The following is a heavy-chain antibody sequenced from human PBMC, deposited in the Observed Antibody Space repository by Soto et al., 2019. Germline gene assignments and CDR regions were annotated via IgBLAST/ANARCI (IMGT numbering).Heavy chain of an antibody. J-gene: IGHJ6*04. V-gene: IGHV3-74*01. CDR2: IDNAGTDS. CDR1: GFTLSGRS. Sequence: EVQLVESGGGLVQPGGSLRLSCAASGFTLSGRSMHWVRQAPGKGLVWVSGIDNAGTDSSYADSVKGRFTSSRDNAKNMLYLRMNSRRVEDTAVFYCARGWFGPDVWGKGTTVTVSS. CDR3: ARGWFGPDV. D-gene: IGHD3-10*01.